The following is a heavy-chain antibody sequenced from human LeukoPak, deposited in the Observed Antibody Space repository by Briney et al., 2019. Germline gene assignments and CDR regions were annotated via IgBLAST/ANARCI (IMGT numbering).Heavy chain of an antibody. V-gene: IGHV4-38-2*02. J-gene: IGHJ5*02. Sequence: SETLSLTCTVSGYSISSGYYWGWIRQPPGKGLEWIGSIYHSGSTYYNPSLKSRVTISVDTSKNQFSLKLSSVTAADTAVYYCARDQGTDGGYVDTWGQGTLVTVSS. CDR3: ARDQGTDGGYVDT. CDR1: GYSISSGYY. D-gene: IGHD5-12*01. CDR2: IYHSGST.